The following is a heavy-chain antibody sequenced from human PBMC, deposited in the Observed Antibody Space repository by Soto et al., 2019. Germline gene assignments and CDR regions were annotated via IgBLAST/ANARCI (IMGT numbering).Heavy chain of an antibody. J-gene: IGHJ4*02. CDR3: ARGPLYFTGALPY. CDR2: IYSGGST. V-gene: IGHV3-66*01. Sequence: GGSLRLSCAASGFTVSSNYMSWVRQAPGKGLEWVSVIYSGGSTYYADSVKGRFTISRDNSKNTLYLQMNSLRAEDTAVYYCARGPLYFTGALPYWGQGTLVTVSS. D-gene: IGHD1-1*01. CDR1: GFTVSSNY.